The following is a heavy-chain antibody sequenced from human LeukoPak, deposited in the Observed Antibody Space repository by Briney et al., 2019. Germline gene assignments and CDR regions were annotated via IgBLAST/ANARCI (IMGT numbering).Heavy chain of an antibody. Sequence: GGSLRLSCAASGFTVGSNYMSWVRQAPGKGLEWVSIIYRGGSTNYADSVKGRFTISRDTSKNTLYLQMNSLRAEDTAVCYCARLSANSSAYFFDYWGQGTLVTVSS. CDR1: GFTVGSNY. V-gene: IGHV3-66*04. CDR3: ARLSANSSAYFFDY. D-gene: IGHD3-22*01. J-gene: IGHJ4*02. CDR2: IYRGGST.